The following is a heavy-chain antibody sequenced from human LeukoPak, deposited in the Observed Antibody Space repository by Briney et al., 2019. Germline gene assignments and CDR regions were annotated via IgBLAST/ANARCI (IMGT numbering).Heavy chain of an antibody. V-gene: IGHV3-7*04. CDR3: ARVTTNGYFEY. J-gene: IGHJ4*02. CDR2: IKFDESEK. Sequence: GGSLRLSYAASGFTFSDYWMSGVRQAPGKGLEWVASIKFDESEKHYMDSVKGRFTISRDSAKSSLYLQMNSLRAEDTAVYFCARVTTNGYFEYWGQGSLVTVSP. CDR1: GFTFSDYW. D-gene: IGHD1-1*01.